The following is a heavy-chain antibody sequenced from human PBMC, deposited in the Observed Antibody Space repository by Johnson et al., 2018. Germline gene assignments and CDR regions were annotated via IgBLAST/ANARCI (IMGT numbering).Heavy chain of an antibody. J-gene: IGHJ4*02. Sequence: VQLVQSGGGLVQPGGSXKLSCAASGFPFSDSAMHWVRQAPGKGLERVGRVRSEPHSYAPAYSASVKGRFNISRDDGNNTAYLHMNSLKTEDTAVYYCTRTEYAVTFRYFDSWGQGTLVTVSS. CDR1: GFPFSDSA. CDR2: VRSEPHSYAP. CDR3: TRTEYAVTFRYFDS. D-gene: IGHD2/OR15-2a*01. V-gene: IGHV3-73*01.